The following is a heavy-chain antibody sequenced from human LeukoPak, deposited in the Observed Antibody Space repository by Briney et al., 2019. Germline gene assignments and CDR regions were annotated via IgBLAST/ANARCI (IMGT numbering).Heavy chain of an antibody. J-gene: IGHJ4*02. CDR2: IRNDAYAWTT. CDR3: TRDLQVQDGFDY. V-gene: IGHV3-49*01. D-gene: IGHD4-17*01. CDR1: GFTFGDYA. Sequence: GGSLRLSCSTSGFTFGDYAILWFRRAPGKGLECLGFIRNDAYAWTTAYAASVKGRFTMSRDGSKRIAYLQMNSLKTEDTAVYYCTRDLQVQDGFDYWGQRTLVTVSS.